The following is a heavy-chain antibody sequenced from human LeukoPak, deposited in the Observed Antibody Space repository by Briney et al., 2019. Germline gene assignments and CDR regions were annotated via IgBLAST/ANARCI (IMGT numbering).Heavy chain of an antibody. CDR1: GGSISSYY. Sequence: PSETLSLTCTVSGGSISSYYWSWVRQPPGKGREWIGYIYYSGSTNYNPSLKSRVTISVDTSKNQFSLKLSSVTAADTAVYYCARGEWELRWFDPWGQGTLVTVSS. CDR3: ARGEWELRWFDP. V-gene: IGHV4-59*01. D-gene: IGHD1-26*01. J-gene: IGHJ5*02. CDR2: IYYSGST.